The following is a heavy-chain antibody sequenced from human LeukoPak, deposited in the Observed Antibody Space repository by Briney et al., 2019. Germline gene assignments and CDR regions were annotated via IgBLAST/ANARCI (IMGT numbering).Heavy chain of an antibody. Sequence: PSETLSLTCSVSGGSISSYYWSWIRQPPGKGLEWIGYIYYSGSTNYNPSLKSRVTISVDTSKNQFSLKLSSVTAADTAVYYCARANLPYYYDSSGYYPPGYWGQGTLVTVSS. V-gene: IGHV4-59*01. J-gene: IGHJ4*02. CDR3: ARANLPYYYDSSGYYPPGY. CDR2: IYYSGST. CDR1: GGSISSYY. D-gene: IGHD3-22*01.